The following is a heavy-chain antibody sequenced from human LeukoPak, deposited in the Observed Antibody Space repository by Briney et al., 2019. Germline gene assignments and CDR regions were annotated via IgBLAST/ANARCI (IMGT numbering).Heavy chain of an antibody. CDR3: ARGFAGIAVAGTYYAMDV. Sequence: GRSLRLSCAASGFTFSSYAMHWVRQAPGKGLEWVAVISYDGSNKYYADSVKGRFTISRDNSKNTLYLQVNSLRAADTALYYCARGFAGIAVAGTYYAMDVWGQGTTVTVSS. D-gene: IGHD6-19*01. CDR1: GFTFSSYA. V-gene: IGHV3-30-3*01. CDR2: ISYDGSNK. J-gene: IGHJ6*02.